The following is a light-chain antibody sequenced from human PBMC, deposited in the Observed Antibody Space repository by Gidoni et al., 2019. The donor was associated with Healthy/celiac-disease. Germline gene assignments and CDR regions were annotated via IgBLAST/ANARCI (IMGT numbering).Light chain of an antibody. CDR3: QQYNSYSWT. V-gene: IGKV1-5*03. CDR2: KAS. Sequence: DIQMTQSPSTLSASVGDRVTITCRASQSISSWLAWYQQKPGKAPKLLIYKASSVESGVPSRFSGSGAGTEFTLTISSLQPDDFATYYCQQYNSYSWTFGQGTKVEIK. J-gene: IGKJ1*01. CDR1: QSISSW.